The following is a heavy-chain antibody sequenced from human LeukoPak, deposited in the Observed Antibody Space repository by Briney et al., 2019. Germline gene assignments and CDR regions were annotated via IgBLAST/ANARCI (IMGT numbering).Heavy chain of an antibody. CDR3: ASLLQPDYYGSGSPFDI. V-gene: IGHV3-23*01. Sequence: GGSLRLSCAASGFPFSNYALSWVRQAPGKGLEWVSVISGSDTSTFYADSVKGRFTISKDNSKNTLYLQMNSLRAEDTAVYYCASLLQPDYYGSGSPFDIWGQGTMVTVSS. J-gene: IGHJ3*02. D-gene: IGHD3-10*01. CDR2: ISGSDTST. CDR1: GFPFSNYA.